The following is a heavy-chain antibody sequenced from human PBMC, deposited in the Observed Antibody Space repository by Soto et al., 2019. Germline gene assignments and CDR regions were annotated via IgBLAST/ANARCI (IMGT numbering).Heavy chain of an antibody. CDR1: GYTFTSYA. D-gene: IGHD1-26*01. J-gene: IGHJ6*02. Sequence: QVQLVQSGSELKKHGASVKVSCKASGYTFTSYAMNWVRQAPGQGLEWMGWINTNTGNPTYAQGFTGRFVFSLDTYVSTAYLQICSLQAADTALYYCARDHPYSGRYADYSYYCMDVWGQGTTVTVSS. CDR3: ARDHPYSGRYADYSYYCMDV. V-gene: IGHV7-4-1*01. CDR2: INTNTGNP.